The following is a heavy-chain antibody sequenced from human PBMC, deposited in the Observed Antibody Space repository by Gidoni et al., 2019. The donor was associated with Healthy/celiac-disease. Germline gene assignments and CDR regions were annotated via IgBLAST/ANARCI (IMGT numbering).Heavy chain of an antibody. CDR2: IKQDGSEK. V-gene: IGHV3-7*03. D-gene: IGHD3-10*01. Sequence: EVQLVESGGGLVQPGGSLRLSCAASGFTFSSYWMSWVRQAPGKGLEWVANIKQDGSEKYYVDSVKGRFTISRDNAKNSLYLQMNSLRAEDTAVYYCARDSNERDTSMVRGVPFDYWGQGTLVTVSS. CDR3: ARDSNERDTSMVRGVPFDY. CDR1: GFTFSSYW. J-gene: IGHJ4*02.